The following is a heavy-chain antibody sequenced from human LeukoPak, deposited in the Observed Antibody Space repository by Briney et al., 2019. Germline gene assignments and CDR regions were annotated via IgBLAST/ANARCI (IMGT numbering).Heavy chain of an antibody. CDR2: VYYSGST. CDR3: ASHRRSHGSEY. D-gene: IGHD1-14*01. V-gene: IGHV4-59*01. CDR1: GDSFGDFY. J-gene: IGHJ4*02. Sequence: PSETLSLTCTVSGDSFGDFYWSWIRQSPGKGLEWIGYVYYSGSTDYSPSLKSRLTISADSSKNQFSLRLTSVTAADTAIYYCASHRRSHGSEYWGQGTLVTDSS.